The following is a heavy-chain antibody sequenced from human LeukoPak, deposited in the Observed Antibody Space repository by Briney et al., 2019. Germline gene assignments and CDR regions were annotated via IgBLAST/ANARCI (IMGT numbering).Heavy chain of an antibody. J-gene: IGHJ5*02. V-gene: IGHV1-24*01. CDR3: ARGYCSGGSCYGGNWFDP. CDR2: FDPEDGET. D-gene: IGHD2-15*01. Sequence: ASVKVSCKVSGYTLTELSMHWVRQAPGKGLEWMGGFDPEDGETIYAQKFQGRVTMTEDTSTDTAYMELSSLRSEDTAVYYCARGYCSGGSCYGGNWFDPWGQGTLVTVSS. CDR1: GYTLTELS.